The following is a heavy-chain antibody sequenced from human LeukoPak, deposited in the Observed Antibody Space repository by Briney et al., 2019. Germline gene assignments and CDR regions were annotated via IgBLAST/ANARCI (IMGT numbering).Heavy chain of an antibody. V-gene: IGHV1-18*01. CDR3: ARVRYGSGSEPGYDN. Sequence: ASVKVSCKASGYTFTSYGISWVRQAPGQGLEWMGWISAYNGNTNYAQKLQGRVTMTTDTSTSTAYMELRSLRSDDTALYYCARVRYGSGSEPGYDNWGQGTLVTVSS. J-gene: IGHJ4*02. D-gene: IGHD3-10*01. CDR2: ISAYNGNT. CDR1: GYTFTSYG.